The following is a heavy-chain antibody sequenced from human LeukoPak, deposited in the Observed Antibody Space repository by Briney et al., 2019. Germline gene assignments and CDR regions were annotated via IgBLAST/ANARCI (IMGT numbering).Heavy chain of an antibody. CDR2: ISGSGGSI. CDR1: GYTFSSYA. Sequence: GGFLRLSCAASGYTFSSYAMSWVRQAPGQGLKWVSGISGSGGSIYYADSVKGRFTISRDNSKNTLYLQMNSLRAEDTAVYYCAKDRAYNWNYAGYYYYMDVWGKGTTVTVSS. V-gene: IGHV3-23*01. J-gene: IGHJ6*03. D-gene: IGHD1-7*01. CDR3: AKDRAYNWNYAGYYYYMDV.